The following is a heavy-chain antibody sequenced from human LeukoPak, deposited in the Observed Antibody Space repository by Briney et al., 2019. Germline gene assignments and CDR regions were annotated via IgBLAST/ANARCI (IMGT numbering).Heavy chain of an antibody. D-gene: IGHD3-3*01. Sequence: ASVNLSFKASGYTFTNYDINWVRQATGQGLELMGWMNPNSGNTGYAQKFQGRVSITRNTSTSTAYMELSSLRSEDTAVYYCARTRQYDFWSGSPYYMDVWGKGTTVTVSS. J-gene: IGHJ6*03. V-gene: IGHV1-8*03. CDR3: ARTRQYDFWSGSPYYMDV. CDR1: GYTFTNYD. CDR2: MNPNSGNT.